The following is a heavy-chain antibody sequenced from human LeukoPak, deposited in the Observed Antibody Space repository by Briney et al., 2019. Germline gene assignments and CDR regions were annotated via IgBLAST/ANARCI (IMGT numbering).Heavy chain of an antibody. CDR3: ARSDLATITAGPFEY. CDR2: ISDHQGNT. D-gene: IGHD5-12*01. Sequence: ASVKVSCKASGYTFTNYGITWVRQAPGQGLEWMGWISDHQGNTKYAQNFQGRVTMTIDTSTSTAYMDLRSLRSDDTAIYFCARSDLATITAGPFEYWGQGTLVAVSS. CDR1: GYTFTNYG. V-gene: IGHV1-18*01. J-gene: IGHJ4*02.